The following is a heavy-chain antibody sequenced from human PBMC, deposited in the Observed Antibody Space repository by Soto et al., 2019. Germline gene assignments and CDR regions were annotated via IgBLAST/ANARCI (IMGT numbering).Heavy chain of an antibody. D-gene: IGHD3-3*01. CDR1: GFTFSSYA. V-gene: IGHV3-30-3*01. J-gene: IGHJ5*02. CDR2: ISYDGSNK. Sequence: PGGSLRLSCAASGFTFSSYAMHWVRQAPGKGLEWVAVISYDGSNKYYADSVKGRFTISRDNSKNTLYLQMNSLRAEDTAVYYCASSDGGDFWSGYSDWFDHWGQGT. CDR3: ASSDGGDFWSGYSDWFDH.